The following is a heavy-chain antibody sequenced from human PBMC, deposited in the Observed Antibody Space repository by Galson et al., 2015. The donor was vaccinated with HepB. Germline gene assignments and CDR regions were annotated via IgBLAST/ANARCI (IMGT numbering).Heavy chain of an antibody. CDR2: IISSSDTI. CDR1: GFTFSSYS. Sequence: LRLSCAASGFTFSSYSMNWVRQAPGKGLEWVSYIISSSDTIYYADSVKGRFTISRDNAKNSLYLQMNSLRAEDTAVYYCARDRSWFDPWGQGTLVTVSS. V-gene: IGHV3-48*01. CDR3: ARDRSWFDP. J-gene: IGHJ5*02.